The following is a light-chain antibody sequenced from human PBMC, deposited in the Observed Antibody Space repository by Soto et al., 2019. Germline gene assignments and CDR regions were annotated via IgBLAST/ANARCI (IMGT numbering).Light chain of an antibody. J-gene: IGLJ2*01. CDR1: SSNIGAGSD. Sequence: QLVLTQPPSVSGAPGQRVTISCTGSSSNIGAGSDVHWYQQLPGTAPKLLIYGNTNRPSGVPDRFSGSKSGTSASLAITGLQAEDEADYYCQSYDSSPVVFGGGTKLTVL. CDR2: GNT. CDR3: QSYDSSPVV. V-gene: IGLV1-40*01.